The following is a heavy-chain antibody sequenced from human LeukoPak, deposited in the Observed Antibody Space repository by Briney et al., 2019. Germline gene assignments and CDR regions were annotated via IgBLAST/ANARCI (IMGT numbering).Heavy chain of an antibody. D-gene: IGHD5-18*01. CDR3: ERESDTAMVTFDY. CDR1: GFTFSSYE. V-gene: IGHV3-48*03. Sequence: PGGSLRLSCAASGFTFSSYEMNWVRQAPGKGLEWVSYISSSGSTIYYADSVKGRFTISRDNAKNSLYLQMNSLRAEDTAVYYCERESDTAMVTFDYWGQGTLVTVSS. J-gene: IGHJ4*01. CDR2: ISSSGSTI.